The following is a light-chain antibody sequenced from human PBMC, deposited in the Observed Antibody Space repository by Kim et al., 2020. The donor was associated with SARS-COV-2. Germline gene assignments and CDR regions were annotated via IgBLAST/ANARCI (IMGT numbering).Light chain of an antibody. V-gene: IGKV1-27*01. Sequence: ASVGDRDTITSRARQDIRNYLAWYQQKPGKVTKALTYAASTLQSGGPSRFSGGGSGTDFNLTISSLQPEDAATDYCLKYDSAPWTFGQGTKVDIK. CDR2: AAS. CDR3: LKYDSAPWT. J-gene: IGKJ1*01. CDR1: QDIRNY.